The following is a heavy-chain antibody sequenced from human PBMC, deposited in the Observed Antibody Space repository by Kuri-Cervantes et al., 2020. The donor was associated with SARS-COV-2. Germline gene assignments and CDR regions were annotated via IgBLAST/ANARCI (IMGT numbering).Heavy chain of an antibody. CDR2: INPDGSCT. CDR1: GFTFSGHW. CDR3: VRDGDHWNFDY. Sequence: GESLKISCAASGFTFSGHWIHWVCQAPGKGLVWVSRINPDGSCTNNADSVKGRFTLSRDNAKNMLFLQMNSLRAEDTAVYYCVRDGDHWNFDYWGQGTLVTVSS. V-gene: IGHV3-74*01. J-gene: IGHJ4*02. D-gene: IGHD1-1*01.